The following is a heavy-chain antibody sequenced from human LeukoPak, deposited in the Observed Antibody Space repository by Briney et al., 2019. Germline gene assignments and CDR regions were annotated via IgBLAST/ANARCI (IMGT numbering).Heavy chain of an antibody. J-gene: IGHJ3*02. CDR2: IIPIFGTA. CDR3: ARSYYYGSGSYPHDAFDI. D-gene: IGHD3-10*01. Sequence: VASVKVSCKASGYTFTSYAISWVRQAPGQGLEWMGGIIPIFGTANYAQKFQGRVTITADESTSTAYMELSSLRSEDTAVYYCARSYYYGSGSYPHDAFDIWGQGTMVTVSS. V-gene: IGHV1-69*13. CDR1: GYTFTSYA.